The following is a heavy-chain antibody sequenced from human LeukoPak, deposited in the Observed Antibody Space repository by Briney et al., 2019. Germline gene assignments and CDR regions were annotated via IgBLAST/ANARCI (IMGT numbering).Heavy chain of an antibody. Sequence: GGSLRLSCAASGFTFSSYEMNWVRQAPGKGLEWVSYISSSGSTIYYADSVKGRFTISRDNARNTLYLQMNSLRAEDTAVYYCASHGDYDAFDIWGQGTMVTVSS. V-gene: IGHV3-48*03. CDR3: ASHGDYDAFDI. D-gene: IGHD4-17*01. CDR2: ISSSGSTI. J-gene: IGHJ3*02. CDR1: GFTFSSYE.